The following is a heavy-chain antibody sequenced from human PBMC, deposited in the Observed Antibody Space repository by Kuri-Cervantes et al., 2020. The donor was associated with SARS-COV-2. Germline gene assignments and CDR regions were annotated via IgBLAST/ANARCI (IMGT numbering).Heavy chain of an antibody. D-gene: IGHD5-18*01. CDR3: ATGPPVDTATWFDP. CDR1: GGTFSNYA. CDR2: INPNSGGT. J-gene: IGHJ5*02. Sequence: ASVKVSCKASGGTFSNYAIDWVRQAPGQGLEWMGWINPNSGGTNYAQKFQGRVTMTEDTSTDTAYMELSSLRSEDTAVYYCATGPPVDTATWFDPWGQGTLVTVSS. V-gene: IGHV1-8*02.